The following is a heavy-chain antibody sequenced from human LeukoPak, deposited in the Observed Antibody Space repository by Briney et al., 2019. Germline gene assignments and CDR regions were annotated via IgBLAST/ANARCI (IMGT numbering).Heavy chain of an antibody. V-gene: IGHV3-21*01. D-gene: IGHD6-13*01. Sequence: PGGSLRLSCAASGFTFSSYSMNWVRQAPGKGLEWVSSISSSSSYIYYADSVKGRFTISRDNAKNSLYLQMNSLRAEGTAVYYCARDLNIAAAGSDYWGQGTLVTVSS. CDR1: GFTFSSYS. CDR2: ISSSSSYI. J-gene: IGHJ4*02. CDR3: ARDLNIAAAGSDY.